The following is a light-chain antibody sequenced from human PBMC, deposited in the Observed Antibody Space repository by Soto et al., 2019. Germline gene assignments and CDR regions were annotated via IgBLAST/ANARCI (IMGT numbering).Light chain of an antibody. CDR3: QQRYSTMLT. J-gene: IGKJ4*01. Sequence: DIPRTQSPSSLSASVGDRVTITGRASPSISSYLNWYQQKPGKDPKLLIYAASSLQSGVPSRFSGSGSGTDFTLTISSLQTEDFATYECQQRYSTMLTFCGGTKVDIK. CDR2: AAS. CDR1: PSISSY. V-gene: IGKV1-39*01.